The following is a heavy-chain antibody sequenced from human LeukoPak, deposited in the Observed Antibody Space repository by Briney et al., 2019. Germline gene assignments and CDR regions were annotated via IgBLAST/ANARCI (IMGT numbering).Heavy chain of an antibody. CDR3: ARDSSYYCSSTSCYTGWFDP. Sequence: ASVKVSCKASGYTFTSYAMNWVRQAPGQGLEWMGWINTNTGNPTYAQGFTGRFVFSLDTSVSTAYLQISSLKAEDTAVYYCARDSSYYCSSTSCYTGWFDPRGQGTLVTVSS. CDR2: INTNTGNP. CDR1: GYTFTSYA. J-gene: IGHJ5*02. V-gene: IGHV7-4-1*02. D-gene: IGHD2-2*02.